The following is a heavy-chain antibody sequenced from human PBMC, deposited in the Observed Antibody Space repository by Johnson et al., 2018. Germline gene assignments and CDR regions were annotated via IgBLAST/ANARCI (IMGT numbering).Heavy chain of an antibody. D-gene: IGHD2-2*01. CDR2: ISWNSGRI. CDR1: GFTFDEFA. V-gene: IGHV3-9*01. Sequence: VQSGRSLRLSCAASGFTFDEFAMQWVRQAPGKGLEWVSSISWNSGRIGYAESVKGRFTISRDNAKNSLYLQMNSLRSDDTALYYCAKYEEYQLPTHAMDVWGQGTTVTVS. J-gene: IGHJ6*02. CDR3: AKYEEYQLPTHAMDV.